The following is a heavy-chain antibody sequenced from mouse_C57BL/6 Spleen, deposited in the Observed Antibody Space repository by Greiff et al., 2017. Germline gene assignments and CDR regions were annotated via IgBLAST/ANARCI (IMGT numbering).Heavy chain of an antibody. CDR3: ASACSSSYGFAY. V-gene: IGHV2-6*01. CDR2: ICGVGST. J-gene: IGHJ3*01. D-gene: IGHD1-1*01. Sequence: VQRVESGPGLVAPSQCLSITCTVSGFSLTSYGVDWVSQSPGKGLEWLGVICGVGSTNYNSALKYKISSSKNNSKSPVFLKMTSLQTDDAAMYYCASACSSSYGFAYWGQGTLVTVSS. CDR1: GFSLTSYG.